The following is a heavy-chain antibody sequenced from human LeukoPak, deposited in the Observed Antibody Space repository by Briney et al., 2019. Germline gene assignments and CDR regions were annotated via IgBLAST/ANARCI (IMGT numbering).Heavy chain of an antibody. D-gene: IGHD6-19*01. CDR2: INHSGST. CDR1: GGSFSGYY. CDR3: ARHWTGYSSGWYGFDP. V-gene: IGHV4-34*01. J-gene: IGHJ5*02. Sequence: SETLSLTCAVYGGSFSGYYWSWIRQPPGKGLEWIGEINHSGSTSYNPSLKSRVTISVDTSKNQFSLKLSSVTAADTAVYYCARHWTGYSSGWYGFDPWGQGTLVTVSS.